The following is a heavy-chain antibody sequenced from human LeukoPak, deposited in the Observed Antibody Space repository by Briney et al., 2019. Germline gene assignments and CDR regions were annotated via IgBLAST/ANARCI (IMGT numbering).Heavy chain of an antibody. V-gene: IGHV3-23*01. D-gene: IGHD3-16*02. J-gene: IGHJ4*02. Sequence: PGGSLRLSCAASGFTFSTYAMSWVRQAPGKGLEWVSVISGSGGSTYYADSVKGRFTISRDNSKNTLYLQMNSLRAEDTAVYYCAKDRGAWGSYRYDIDYWGQGTLVTVSS. CDR1: GFTFSTYA. CDR3: AKDRGAWGSYRYDIDY. CDR2: ISGSGGST.